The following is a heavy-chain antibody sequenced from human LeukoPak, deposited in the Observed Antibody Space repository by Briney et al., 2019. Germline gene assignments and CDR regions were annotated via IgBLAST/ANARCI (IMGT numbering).Heavy chain of an antibody. CDR2: INSDGSST. V-gene: IGHV3-74*01. D-gene: IGHD6-6*01. CDR3: ARGSTPYSTLSWFDY. Sequence: GGSLRLSCAASGFTFSSYWMHWVRQAPGKGLVWVSRINSDGSSTSYADSVKGRFTISRDNAKNTLYLQMTSLTADDTAMYYCARGSTPYSTLSWFDYWGRGTLVTVSS. J-gene: IGHJ4*02. CDR1: GFTFSSYW.